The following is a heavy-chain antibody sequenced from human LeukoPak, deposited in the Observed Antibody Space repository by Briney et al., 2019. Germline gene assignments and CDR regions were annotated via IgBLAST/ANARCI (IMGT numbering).Heavy chain of an antibody. CDR2: IRSKAITYAT. CDR1: GFTFSGSA. CDR3: AREIEGGTTTVAALDY. V-gene: IGHV3-73*01. D-gene: IGHD1-26*01. Sequence: GGSLRLSCAASGFTFSGSAIHWVRQASGKGLEWVGRIRSKAITYATTYAASVKGRFTISRDDSKNTAYLQMNSLRAEDTAMYYCAREIEGGTTTVAALDYWGQGTLVTVSS. J-gene: IGHJ4*02.